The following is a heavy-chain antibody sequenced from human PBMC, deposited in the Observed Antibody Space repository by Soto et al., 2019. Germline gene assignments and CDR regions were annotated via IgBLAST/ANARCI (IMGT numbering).Heavy chain of an antibody. J-gene: IGHJ4*02. CDR2: ISSSSSYI. Sequence: VQLVESGGGLVKPGGSLRLSCAASGFTFSSYSMNWVRQAPGKGLEWVSSISSSSSYIYYADSVKGRFTISRDNAKNSLYLQMNSLRAEDTAVYYCAPQYYYGSGSAYFFDYWGQGTLVTVSS. CDR1: GFTFSSYS. CDR3: APQYYYGSGSAYFFDY. D-gene: IGHD3-10*01. V-gene: IGHV3-21*01.